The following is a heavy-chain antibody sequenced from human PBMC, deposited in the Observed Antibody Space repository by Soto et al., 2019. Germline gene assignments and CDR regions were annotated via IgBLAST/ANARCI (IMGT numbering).Heavy chain of an antibody. V-gene: IGHV1-69*01. CDR3: ARAFRQWLEKAGFDY. D-gene: IGHD6-19*01. J-gene: IGHJ4*02. Sequence: QVQLVQSGAEVKKPGSSVKVSCQASGGTFSIYSINWVRQAPGQGLEWMGGIIPMFGAPNYAQKFQGRVTMTADEPTSTAYMELSSLTSADTAVYFCARAFRQWLEKAGFDYWGQGTRVTASS. CDR2: IIPMFGAP. CDR1: GGTFSIYS.